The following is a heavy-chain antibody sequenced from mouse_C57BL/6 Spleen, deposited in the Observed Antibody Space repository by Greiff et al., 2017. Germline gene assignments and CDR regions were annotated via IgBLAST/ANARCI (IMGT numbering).Heavy chain of an antibody. V-gene: IGHV1-62-2*01. D-gene: IGHD1-1*01. CDR3: ARDEADYGSSTPYYAMDD. J-gene: IGHJ4*01. CDR1: GYTFTEYT. Sequence: QVQLQQSGAELVKPGASVKLSCKASGYTFTEYTIHWVKQRSGQGLEWIGWFYPGSGSIRYNEKFKDKATLTADKSSSTVYMELSRVRSEDSAVYICARDEADYGSSTPYYAMDDWGQGTSVTVSS. CDR2: FYPGSGSI.